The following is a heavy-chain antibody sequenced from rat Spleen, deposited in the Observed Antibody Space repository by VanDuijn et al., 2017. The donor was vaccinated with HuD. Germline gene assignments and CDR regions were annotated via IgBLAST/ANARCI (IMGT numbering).Heavy chain of an antibody. D-gene: IGHD1-2*01. CDR2: ISTGGST. CDR3: TRDYYSSYIFFDY. CDR1: GFTFNNYY. J-gene: IGHJ2*01. V-gene: IGHV5-27*01. Sequence: EVQLVESGGGLVQPGRSLKLSCAASGFTFNNYYMAWVRQAPTEGLEWVASISTGGSTYYPDSVKGRFTISRDNAKSTLYLQMNSLRSEDTATYYCTRDYYSSYIFFDYWGQGVMVTVSS.